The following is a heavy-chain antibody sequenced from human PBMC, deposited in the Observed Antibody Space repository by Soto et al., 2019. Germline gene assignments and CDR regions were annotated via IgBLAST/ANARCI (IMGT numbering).Heavy chain of an antibody. CDR2: ISGSGGST. CDR1: GFTFSSYA. CDR3: AKVSPSDDCSSTSCDPKAFGI. D-gene: IGHD2-2*01. V-gene: IGHV3-23*01. J-gene: IGHJ3*02. Sequence: EVQLLESGGGLVQPGGYLRLSCAASGFTFSSYAMSWVRQAPGKGLEWVSAISGSGGSTYYADSVKGRFTISRDNSKNTLYLQMNSLRAEDTAVYYCAKVSPSDDCSSTSCDPKAFGIWGQGTMVTVSS.